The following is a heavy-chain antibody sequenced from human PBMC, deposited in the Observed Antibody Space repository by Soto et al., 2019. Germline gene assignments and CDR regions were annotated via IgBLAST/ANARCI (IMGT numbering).Heavy chain of an antibody. CDR3: ARGAAAGPPGVDY. Sequence: PGESLKISCKGSGYSFAGYWITWVRQKPGKGLEWMGRIDPSDSQTYYSPSFRGHVTISADKSISTTYLQWSSLKASDTAMYYCARGAAAGPPGVDYWGQGTLVTVSS. V-gene: IGHV5-10-1*01. J-gene: IGHJ4*02. CDR1: GYSFAGYW. CDR2: IDPSDSQT. D-gene: IGHD6-13*01.